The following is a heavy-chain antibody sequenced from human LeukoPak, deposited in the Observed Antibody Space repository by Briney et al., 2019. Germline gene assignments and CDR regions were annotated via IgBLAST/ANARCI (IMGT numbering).Heavy chain of an antibody. CDR3: AGGKDGVWAFDI. Sequence: GGSLRLSCGASGFTFSSYWMHWVRQAPGMGLVWVSRINGDGSGTTYADSVKGRVTISRDNAKNTLYLQMNSLRAEDAAVYYCAGGKDGVWAFDIWGQGTTVTVSS. V-gene: IGHV3-74*01. D-gene: IGHD3-16*01. J-gene: IGHJ3*02. CDR1: GFTFSSYW. CDR2: INGDGSGT.